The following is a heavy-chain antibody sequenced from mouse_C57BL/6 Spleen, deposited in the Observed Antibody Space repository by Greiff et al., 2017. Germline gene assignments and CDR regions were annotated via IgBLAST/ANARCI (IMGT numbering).Heavy chain of an antibody. CDR1: GFTFSSYA. D-gene: IGHD1-1*01. CDR2: ISDGGSYT. CDR3: ARDITTVVYWYFDV. Sequence: EVKLVESGGGLVKPGGSLKLSCAASGFTFSSYAMSWVRQTPEKRLEWVATISDGGSYTYYPDNVKGRFTISRDNAKNNLYLQMSHLKSEDTAMYYCARDITTVVYWYFDVWGTGTPVTVSS. V-gene: IGHV5-4*01. J-gene: IGHJ1*03.